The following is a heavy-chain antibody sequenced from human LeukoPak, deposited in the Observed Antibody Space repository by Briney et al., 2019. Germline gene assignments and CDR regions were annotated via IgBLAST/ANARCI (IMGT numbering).Heavy chain of an antibody. D-gene: IGHD3-9*01. Sequence: PGGSLRLSCVASGFTFSTYAMHWVRQAPGKGLEFVSGISHNGGRTYYANSVKGRFTISRDNSKNTLYLQMGSLRAEDMAVYYCTRDLMDYDVSTGLHHYYMDVWGQGTTVTVSS. CDR2: ISHNGGRT. CDR3: TRDLMDYDVSTGLHHYYMDV. CDR1: GFTFSTYA. J-gene: IGHJ6*02. V-gene: IGHV3-64*01.